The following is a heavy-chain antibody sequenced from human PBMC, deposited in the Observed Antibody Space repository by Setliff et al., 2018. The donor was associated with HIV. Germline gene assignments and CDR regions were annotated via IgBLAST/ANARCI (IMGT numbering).Heavy chain of an antibody. CDR2: IYYSGST. J-gene: IGHJ4*02. D-gene: IGHD5-12*01. CDR1: GGSINRSNYY. CDR3: ASYRKAERWLQLGGNFDY. Sequence: SETLSLTCTVPGGSINRSNYYWGWIRQPPGKGLEWIGSIYYSGSTYYNPSLKSRVTISVDTSKNQFSLKLSSVTAADTAVYYCASYRKAERWLQLGGNFDYWGQGTLVTVSS. V-gene: IGHV4-39*01.